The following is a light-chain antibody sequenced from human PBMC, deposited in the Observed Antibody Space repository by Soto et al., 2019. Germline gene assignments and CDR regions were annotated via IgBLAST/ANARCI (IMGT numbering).Light chain of an antibody. CDR3: QQYYSIPYT. J-gene: IGKJ2*01. CDR2: GAS. Sequence: EIVMTQSPATLSVSPGERATLSCRASQTVSSNLAWYQQKPGQAPRLLIHGASTRAAGIPARFSGSGSGTDFTLTISSLQAEDVAVYYCQQYYSIPYTFGQGTKLEIK. V-gene: IGKV3-15*01. CDR1: QTVSSN.